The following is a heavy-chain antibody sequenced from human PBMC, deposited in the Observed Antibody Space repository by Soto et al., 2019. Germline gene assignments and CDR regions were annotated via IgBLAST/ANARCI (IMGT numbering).Heavy chain of an antibody. CDR3: ARISVASRYMDV. J-gene: IGHJ6*03. CDR1: GGSISSSSYY. V-gene: IGHV4-39*01. Sequence: QLQLEESGPGLVKPSETLSLTCTVSGGSISSSSYYCGWLRQSPGKGLEWIGSFYYSGSTYYSPSLRSRVTICGDTSRKQISLRLSSVTAADTAVYYCARISVASRYMDVWGKGTTVTVSS. CDR2: FYYSGST. D-gene: IGHD5-12*01.